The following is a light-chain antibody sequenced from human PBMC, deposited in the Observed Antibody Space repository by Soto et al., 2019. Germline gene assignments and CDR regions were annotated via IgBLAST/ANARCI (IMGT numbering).Light chain of an antibody. V-gene: IGKV3-11*01. Sequence: EIVLTQSPGTLSLSPGERATLSCRASQSVSNNYLAWYQQKPGQAPRLLIYDAANRATGIPARFSGSGSGTDFTLTISSLEPEDFAFYYCHQRQRWPRTFGQGTKVDIK. J-gene: IGKJ1*01. CDR3: HQRQRWPRT. CDR1: QSVSNNY. CDR2: DAA.